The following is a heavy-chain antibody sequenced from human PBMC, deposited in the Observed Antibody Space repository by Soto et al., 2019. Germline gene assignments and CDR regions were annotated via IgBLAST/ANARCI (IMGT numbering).Heavy chain of an antibody. J-gene: IGHJ3*02. Sequence: QVQLQESGPGLVKPSETLSLTCTVSGGSVSTGSYYWSWIRQPPGKGLEWIGHIYDSGSTKYNPSLKCRVSISVDTSRNEFALKLSAVTAADTAVYYSARDYCASGAALDIWGQGPMVTVSS. CDR2: IYDSGST. V-gene: IGHV4-61*01. CDR1: GGSVSTGSYY. D-gene: IGHD2-21*01. CDR3: ARDYCASGAALDI.